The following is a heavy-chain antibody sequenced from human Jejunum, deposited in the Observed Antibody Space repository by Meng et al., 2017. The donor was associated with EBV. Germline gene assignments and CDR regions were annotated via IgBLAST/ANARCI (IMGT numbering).Heavy chain of an antibody. CDR3: TSRVVTTNDN. V-gene: IGHV3-15*01. Sequence: SGDGLVKPVGSLCIYCSASGFTFSNTWMNWVRQAPGKGLEWIGRVKREIDGGSTDYIAPVKGRFTISRDDSINTVYLQMNNLEIGDTGVYYCTSRVVTTNDNWGQGTLVTVSS. CDR2: VKREIDGGST. D-gene: IGHD4-17*01. J-gene: IGHJ4*02. CDR1: GFTFSNTW.